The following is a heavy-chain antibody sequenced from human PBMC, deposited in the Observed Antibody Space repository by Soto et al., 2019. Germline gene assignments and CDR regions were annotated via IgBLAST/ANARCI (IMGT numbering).Heavy chain of an antibody. V-gene: IGHV1-69*13. CDR3: AARYCSGGSCYFVGLFDY. Sequence: SVKVSCKASGGTFSSYAISWVRQAPGQGLEWMGGIIPIFGTANYAQKFQGRVTITADESTSTAYMELSSLRSEDTAVYYCAARYCSGGSCYFVGLFDYWGQGTLVTVSS. CDR2: IIPIFGTA. D-gene: IGHD2-15*01. J-gene: IGHJ4*02. CDR1: GGTFSSYA.